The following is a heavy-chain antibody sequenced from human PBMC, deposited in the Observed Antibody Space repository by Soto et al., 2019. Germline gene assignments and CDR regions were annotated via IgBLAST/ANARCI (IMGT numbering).Heavy chain of an antibody. CDR3: ARFPVCCSSAICPPHPYYAFDV. V-gene: IGHV4-30-4*01. Sequence: SETLSLTCTVSGGSISSDDYSWSWIRQPPGKGLEWIGYIYYSGSTYYNLSLKSRLSISVDTSKSQFSLKLTSVTAADTAVYYCARFPVCCSSAICPPHPYYAFDVWGQGPRSPSP. CDR1: GGSISSDDYS. J-gene: IGHJ6*02. CDR2: IYYSGST. D-gene: IGHD2-2*01.